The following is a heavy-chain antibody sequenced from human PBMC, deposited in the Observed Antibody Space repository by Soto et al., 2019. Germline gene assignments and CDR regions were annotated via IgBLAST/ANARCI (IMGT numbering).Heavy chain of an antibody. CDR2: IWNDGSNE. CDR1: GFPFSSYG. Sequence: PGGSLRLSCEASGFPFSSYGIHWVRQAPGKGLEWLAIIWNDGSNEYYADSVKGRFTISRDNSKNTVYLQVSNLRAEDTAVYFCPRDQTDSGGYSDSWGQGTLATVSS. CDR3: PRDQTDSGGYSDS. V-gene: IGHV3-33*01. J-gene: IGHJ4*02. D-gene: IGHD2-15*01.